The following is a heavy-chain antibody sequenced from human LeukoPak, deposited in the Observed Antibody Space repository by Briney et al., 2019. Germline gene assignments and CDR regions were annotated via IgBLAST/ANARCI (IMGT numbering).Heavy chain of an antibody. CDR3: ARATWEYYDSSGYYDY. Sequence: SQTLSLTCTVSGGSISSGGYYWSWIRQHPGKGLEWIGYIYYSGSTCYNPSLKSRVTISVDTSKNQFSLKLSSVTAADTAVYYCARATWEYYDSSGYYDYWGQGTLVTVSS. D-gene: IGHD3-22*01. V-gene: IGHV4-31*03. CDR1: GGSISSGGYY. CDR2: IYYSGST. J-gene: IGHJ4*02.